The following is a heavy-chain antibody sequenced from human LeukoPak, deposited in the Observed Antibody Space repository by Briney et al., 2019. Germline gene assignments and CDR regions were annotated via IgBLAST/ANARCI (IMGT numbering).Heavy chain of an antibody. CDR2: INHSGST. CDR3: ARDMSYDYVWGTHDS. Sequence: SETLSLTCAVYGGSFSGYYWSWIRQPPGKGLEWIGEINHSGSTNYNPSLKSRVTISVDTSKNQFSLKLSSVTAADTAVYYCARDMSYDYVWGTHDSWGQGTLVTVSS. J-gene: IGHJ5*01. V-gene: IGHV4-34*01. D-gene: IGHD3-16*01. CDR1: GGSFSGYY.